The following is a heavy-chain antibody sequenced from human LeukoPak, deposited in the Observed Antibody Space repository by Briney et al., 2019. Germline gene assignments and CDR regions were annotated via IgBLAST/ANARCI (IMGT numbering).Heavy chain of an antibody. CDR2: ISGSGGST. D-gene: IGHD6-6*01. Sequence: GGSLRLSCAASGFTFSSYAMSWVRQAPGKGLEWVSAISGSGGSTYYADSVKGRFTISRDNAKNSLYPQMNSLRAEDTAVYYCARTGAARQGNDAFDIWGQGTMVTVSS. CDR3: ARTGAARQGNDAFDI. V-gene: IGHV3-23*01. J-gene: IGHJ3*02. CDR1: GFTFSSYA.